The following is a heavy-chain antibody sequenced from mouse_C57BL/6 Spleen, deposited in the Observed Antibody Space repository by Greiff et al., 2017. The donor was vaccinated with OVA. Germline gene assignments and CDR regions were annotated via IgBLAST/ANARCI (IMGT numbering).Heavy chain of an antibody. CDR1: GYTFTGYW. Sequence: QVQLKQSGAELMKPGASVKLSCKATGYTFTGYWIEWVKQRPGHGLEWIGEILPGSGSTTYNEKFKGKATFTADTSSNTAYMQLSSLTTEDSAIYYCARPLGSSYGMDYAMDYGGQGTSVTVSS. CDR2: ILPGSGST. CDR3: ARPLGSSYGMDYAMDY. V-gene: IGHV1-9*01. D-gene: IGHD1-1*01. J-gene: IGHJ4*01.